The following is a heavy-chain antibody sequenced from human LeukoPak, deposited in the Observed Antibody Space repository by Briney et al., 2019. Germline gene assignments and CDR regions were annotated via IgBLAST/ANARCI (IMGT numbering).Heavy chain of an antibody. Sequence: PGGSLRLSCAASGFTFSSYAMSWVRQAPGKGLEWVSAISGSGGSTYYADSVKGRFTISRDNSKNTLYLQMNSLRAEDTAVYYCAKEGYCSSTSCYRGSYYFDYWGQGTLVTVSP. CDR3: AKEGYCSSTSCYRGSYYFDY. D-gene: IGHD2-2*01. J-gene: IGHJ4*02. V-gene: IGHV3-23*01. CDR1: GFTFSSYA. CDR2: ISGSGGST.